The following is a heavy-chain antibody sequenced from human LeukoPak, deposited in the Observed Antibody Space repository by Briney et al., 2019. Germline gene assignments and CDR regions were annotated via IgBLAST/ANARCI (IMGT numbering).Heavy chain of an antibody. CDR1: GFTFDDYA. Sequence: GRSLRLSCAASGFTFDDYAMHWVRQAPGKGLEWVSGISWNSGSIGYADSVKGRFTISRDNAKNSLYLHMNSLRAEDTALYYCAKDKGEAAAYFDYWGQGTLVTVSS. D-gene: IGHD6-13*01. V-gene: IGHV3-9*01. CDR2: ISWNSGSI. J-gene: IGHJ4*02. CDR3: AKDKGEAAAYFDY.